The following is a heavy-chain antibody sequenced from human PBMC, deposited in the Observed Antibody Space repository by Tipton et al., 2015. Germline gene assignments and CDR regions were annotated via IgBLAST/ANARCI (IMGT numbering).Heavy chain of an antibody. D-gene: IGHD6-19*01. CDR1: GGSISSGGYY. V-gene: IGHV4-31*03. J-gene: IGHJ4*01. CDR2: IYYSGST. CDR3: ARAERSSGWTVRGYLDY. Sequence: TLSLTCTVSGGSISSGGYYWSWIRQHPGKGLEWIGYIYYSGSTYYNPSLKSRVTMSVDTSKNQFSLRLNSVTAADTAVYFCARAERSSGWTVRGYLDYWGQGTLVTVSS.